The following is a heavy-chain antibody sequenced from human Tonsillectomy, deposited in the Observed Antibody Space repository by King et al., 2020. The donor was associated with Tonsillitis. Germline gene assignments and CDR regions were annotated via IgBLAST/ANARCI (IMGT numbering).Heavy chain of an antibody. Sequence: VQLQESGPGLVKPSETLSLTCSVSGGSISSYYWNWIRQSAGKGLECIGRIQSGVSTNYNPSLKSRVTMSVDTSKNHFSLKLSSLTAADTAVYYCARAWGRWSYFDYWGQGSLVTVSS. CDR2: IQSGVST. D-gene: IGHD2-15*01. CDR1: GGSISSYY. CDR3: ARAWGRWSYFDY. J-gene: IGHJ4*02. V-gene: IGHV4-4*07.